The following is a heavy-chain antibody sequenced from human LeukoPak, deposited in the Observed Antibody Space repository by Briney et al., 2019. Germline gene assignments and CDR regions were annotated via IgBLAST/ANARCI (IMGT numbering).Heavy chain of an antibody. Sequence: ASVKVSCKASGYTFTSYGFSWVRQAPGQGLEWMGWISAYSGNTNYAQKFQGGVTMTTDTSTSTAYMELGSLRSDDTAVYYCARGGSGSYRNTDALDIWGQGTMVTVSS. CDR2: ISAYSGNT. J-gene: IGHJ3*02. CDR3: ARGGSGSYRNTDALDI. V-gene: IGHV1-18*01. D-gene: IGHD1-26*01. CDR1: GYTFTSYG.